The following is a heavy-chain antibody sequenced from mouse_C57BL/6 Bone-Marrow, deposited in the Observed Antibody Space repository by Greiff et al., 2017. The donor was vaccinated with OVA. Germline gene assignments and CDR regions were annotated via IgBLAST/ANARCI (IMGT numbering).Heavy chain of an antibody. Sequence: EVQLQQSGAEFVRPGASVKLSCTASGFNIKDDYMHWVRQRPEQGLEWIGWIDAESGDTEYASNVQGQATITADTSYNTAYLQLCSLTAEDTAVYYCTTYGGFAYWGQGTLVTVSA. D-gene: IGHD1-1*01. CDR1: GFNIKDDY. J-gene: IGHJ3*01. CDR2: IDAESGDT. CDR3: TTYGGFAY. V-gene: IGHV14-4*01.